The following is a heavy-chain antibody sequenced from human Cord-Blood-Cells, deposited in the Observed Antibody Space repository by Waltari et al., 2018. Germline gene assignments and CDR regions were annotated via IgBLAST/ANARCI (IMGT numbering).Heavy chain of an antibody. V-gene: IGHV1-2*04. CDR1: GYTFTGYY. D-gene: IGHD6-6*01. J-gene: IGHJ4*02. CDR3: ARLGLYSSSSPNFDY. CDR2: INPNSGGT. Sequence: QVQLVQSGAEVKKPGASVKVSCKASGYTFTGYYMHWVRQAPGQGLEWMGWINPNSGGTNYAQKFQGWVTMTRDTSISTAYTELSRLRSDDTAVYYCARLGLYSSSSPNFDYWGQGTLVTVSS.